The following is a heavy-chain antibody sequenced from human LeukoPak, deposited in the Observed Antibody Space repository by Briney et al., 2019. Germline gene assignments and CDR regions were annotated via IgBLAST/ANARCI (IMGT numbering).Heavy chain of an antibody. CDR2: MYSGVST. CDR1: GFTASSNY. J-gene: IGHJ6*02. V-gene: IGHV3-53*01. Sequence: GGSLRLSCAASGFTASSNYMSWVGQAAGKGLKGCSGMYSGVSTYYADSVKGRFTISRDNSKNTLYLQMNSLRAEDTAVYYCASTYYYGSGSAPLYYYYGMDVWGQGTTVTVSS. CDR3: ASTYYYGSGSAPLYYYYGMDV. D-gene: IGHD3-10*01.